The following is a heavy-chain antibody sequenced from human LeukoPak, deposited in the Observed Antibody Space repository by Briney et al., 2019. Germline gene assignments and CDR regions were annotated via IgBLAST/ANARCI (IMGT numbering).Heavy chain of an antibody. Sequence: SETLSLTCAVSGGSFSGYYWSWIRQPPGKGLEWIGEINHSGSTNYNPSLKSRVTISVDTPKNQFSLKLSSVTAADTAVYYCARLRLYYDSSGYPDYWGQGTLVTVSS. J-gene: IGHJ4*02. D-gene: IGHD3-22*01. CDR3: ARLRLYYDSSGYPDY. CDR2: INHSGST. CDR1: GGSFSGYY. V-gene: IGHV4-34*01.